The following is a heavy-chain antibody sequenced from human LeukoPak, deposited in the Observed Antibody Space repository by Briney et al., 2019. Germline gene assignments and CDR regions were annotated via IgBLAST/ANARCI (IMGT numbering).Heavy chain of an antibody. J-gene: IGHJ4*02. Sequence: SETLSLTCAVSGGSVNRGTFFWTWIRQPPGKGLEWIGYISNSGSTNYNPSLKSRVTISSDTSKTQFSLRLTSVTAADTAVYYCARSPSGYRFDYWGQGTLVTVSS. D-gene: IGHD3-22*01. CDR2: ISNSGST. CDR1: GGSVNRGTFF. CDR3: ARSPSGYRFDY. V-gene: IGHV4-61*01.